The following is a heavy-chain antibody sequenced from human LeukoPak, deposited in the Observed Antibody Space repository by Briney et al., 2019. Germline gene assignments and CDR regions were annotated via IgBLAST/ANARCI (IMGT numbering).Heavy chain of an antibody. V-gene: IGHV3-30*02. Sequence: GGSLRLSCVASGFIFRNYGMHWVRQAPGKGLEWVAFVSDDEDNKYYPDSVRGRFTISRDNSKNTVYLQLNSLRDEDTAVYFCAKARGKLVNIYFEYWGRGTLVTVSS. CDR1: GFIFRNYG. D-gene: IGHD2/OR15-2a*01. CDR2: VSDDEDNK. CDR3: AKARGKLVNIYFEY. J-gene: IGHJ4*01.